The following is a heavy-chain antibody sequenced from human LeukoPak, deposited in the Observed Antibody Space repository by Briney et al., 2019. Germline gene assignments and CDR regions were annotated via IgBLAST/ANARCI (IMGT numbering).Heavy chain of an antibody. J-gene: IGHJ4*02. D-gene: IGHD6-13*01. V-gene: IGHV1-2*02. Sequence: SGGTDYAQKFQGRVTMTRDTSISTAYMELSRLRSDDTAVYYCARDKPLYGAAAGPSFDYWGQGTLVTVSS. CDR2: SGGT. CDR3: ARDKPLYGAAAGPSFDY.